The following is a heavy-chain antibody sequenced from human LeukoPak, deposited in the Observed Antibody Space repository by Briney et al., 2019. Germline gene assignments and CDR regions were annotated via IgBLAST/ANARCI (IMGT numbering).Heavy chain of an antibody. CDR1: GYTLTELS. J-gene: IGHJ6*02. CDR3: AVLWFGESFMDV. V-gene: IGHV1-24*01. D-gene: IGHD3-10*01. Sequence: ASVKVSCKVSGYTLTELSMHWVRQAPGKGLEWMGGFDPEDGETIYAQKFQGRVTMTEDTSTDTAYMELSSLRSEDTAVYYCAVLWFGESFMDVWGQGTTVTVSS. CDR2: FDPEDGET.